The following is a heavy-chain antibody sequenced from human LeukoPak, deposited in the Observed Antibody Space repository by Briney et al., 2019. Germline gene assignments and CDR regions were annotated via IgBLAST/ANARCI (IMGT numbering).Heavy chain of an antibody. J-gene: IGHJ6*04. D-gene: IGHD3-16*02. Sequence: PSETLSLTCAVYGGSFSGYYWSWIRQPPGKGLEWIGEINHSGSTNYNPSLKSRVTISVDTSKNQFSLKVSSVTAADTAVYYCASLMDLSSYYYYYGVDVWGKGTTVTVSS. CDR1: GGSFSGYY. V-gene: IGHV4-34*01. CDR3: ASLMDLSSYYYYYGVDV. CDR2: INHSGST.